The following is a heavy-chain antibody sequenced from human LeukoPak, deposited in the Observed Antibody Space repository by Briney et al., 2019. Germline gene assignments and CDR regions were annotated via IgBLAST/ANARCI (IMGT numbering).Heavy chain of an antibody. CDR1: GGSISSGGHS. Sequence: SETLSLTCTVSGGSISSGGHSWSWIRQHPGKGLEWIGYIYYSGSTYYNPSLKSRVTISVDTSKIQFSLKLNSVTAADTAVYYCARDHGYNGIDVWGQGTTVTVSS. J-gene: IGHJ6*02. CDR3: ARDHGYNGIDV. V-gene: IGHV4-31*03. CDR2: IYYSGST.